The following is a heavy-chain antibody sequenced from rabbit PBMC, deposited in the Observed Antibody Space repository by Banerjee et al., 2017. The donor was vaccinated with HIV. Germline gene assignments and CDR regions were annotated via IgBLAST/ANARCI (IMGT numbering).Heavy chain of an antibody. V-gene: IGHV1S45*01. CDR1: GFSFSSGYY. D-gene: IGHD1-1*01. Sequence: QEQLVESGGGLVKPGASLTLTCKASGFSFSSGYYMCWVRQAPGKGLEWIGCIGTGSGSTYYASWAKGRFTISKTSSTTVTLQMTSLTAADTATYFSASGYSDVYFNLWGQGTLVTVS. CDR2: IGTGSGST. J-gene: IGHJ4*01. CDR3: ASGYSDVYFNL.